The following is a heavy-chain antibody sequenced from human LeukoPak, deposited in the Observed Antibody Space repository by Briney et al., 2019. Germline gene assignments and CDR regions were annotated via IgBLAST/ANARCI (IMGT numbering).Heavy chain of an antibody. CDR3: AGPKGGTVTTDYYYYGMDV. CDR2: INPSGGST. CDR1: GYTFTSYY. Sequence: ASVKASCKASGYTFTSYYMHWVRQAPGQGLEWMGIINPSGGSTSYAQKFQGRVTMTRDTSTSTVYMELSSLRSEDTAVYYCAGPKGGTVTTDYYYYGMDVWGQGTTVTVSS. D-gene: IGHD4-17*01. V-gene: IGHV1-46*01. J-gene: IGHJ6*02.